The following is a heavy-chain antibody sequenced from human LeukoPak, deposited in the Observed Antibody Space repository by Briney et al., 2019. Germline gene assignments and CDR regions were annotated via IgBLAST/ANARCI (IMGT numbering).Heavy chain of an antibody. CDR1: GFTFSSYS. CDR3: ASYCSSTSCYNWFDP. V-gene: IGHV3-21*01. Sequence: GGSLRLSCAASGFTFSSYSMNWVRQAPGKGLEWVSSISSSSSYIYYADSVKGRFTISRDNAKNSLYLQMNSLRAEDAAVYYCASYCSSTSCYNWFDPWGQGTLVTVSS. J-gene: IGHJ5*02. CDR2: ISSSSSYI. D-gene: IGHD2-2*01.